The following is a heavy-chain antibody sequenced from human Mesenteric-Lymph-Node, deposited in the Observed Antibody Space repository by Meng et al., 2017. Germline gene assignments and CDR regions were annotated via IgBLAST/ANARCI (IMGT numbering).Heavy chain of an antibody. V-gene: IGHV4-39*07. Sequence: SETLSLTCTVSGDSISSSIYYGGWVRQPPGKGLGWIGSIYYSGSTYYSPSLKSRVTISVDTSKNQFSLNLSSVTAADTAVYYCASYYGSGRYFEYWGQGTLVTGAS. J-gene: IGHJ4*02. D-gene: IGHD3-10*01. CDR3: ASYYGSGRYFEY. CDR1: GDSISSSIYY. CDR2: IYYSGST.